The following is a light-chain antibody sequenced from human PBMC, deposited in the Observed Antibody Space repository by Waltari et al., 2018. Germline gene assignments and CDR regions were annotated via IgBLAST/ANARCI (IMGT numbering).Light chain of an antibody. CDR3: QQRRNWWT. CDR1: QSISTY. J-gene: IGKJ1*01. V-gene: IGKV3-11*01. Sequence: EIVLTQSPDTLSLSPGERATLSCRASQSISTYLAWYQQRPGQAPRLLIYDASNRATGIPARFSGSGSGTDFTLTISSLEPEDFAVYYCQQRRNWWTFGQGTKVEIK. CDR2: DAS.